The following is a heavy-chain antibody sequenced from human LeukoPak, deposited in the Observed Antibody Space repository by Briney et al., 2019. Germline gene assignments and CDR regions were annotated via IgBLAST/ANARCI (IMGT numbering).Heavy chain of an antibody. CDR2: IYYSGST. CDR1: GGSISSYY. J-gene: IGHJ5*02. D-gene: IGHD3-10*01. V-gene: IGHV4-59*01. CDR3: ASTIWFGEQNWFDP. Sequence: SETLSLTCTVSGGSISSYYWSWIRQPPGKGLEWIGYIYYSGSTNYNPSLKSRVTISVDTSKNQFSLKLSSVTAADTAVYYCASTIWFGEQNWFDPWGQGTLVTVSS.